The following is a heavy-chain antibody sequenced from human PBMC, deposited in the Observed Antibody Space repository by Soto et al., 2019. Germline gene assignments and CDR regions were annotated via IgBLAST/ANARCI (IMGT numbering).Heavy chain of an antibody. Sequence: ASVKVSCKASCHTFTNYGFGWVRQAPGQGLEWMGWISAYNGNTKYAQKLQDRVTMTTDTSTSTVFMELRSLRSDDTAVYYCARDSSLGYSFDYWGQGTLVTVSS. CDR3: ARDSSLGYSFDY. CDR2: ISAYNGNT. V-gene: IGHV1-18*01. D-gene: IGHD2-2*01. CDR1: CHTFTNYG. J-gene: IGHJ4*02.